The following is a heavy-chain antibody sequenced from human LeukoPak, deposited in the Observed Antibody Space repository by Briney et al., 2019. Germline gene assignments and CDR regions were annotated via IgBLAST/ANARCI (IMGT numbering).Heavy chain of an antibody. J-gene: IGHJ4*02. V-gene: IGHV3-23*01. Sequence: GGSLRLSCAASGFTFSSYAMRWVRQAPGKGLQWVSAISGDGVSAFYADSVKGRFTISRDNSKNTLYLQMNSLRAEDTAVYYCAKDASEMATCDYWGQGTLVTVSS. D-gene: IGHD5-24*01. CDR2: ISGDGVSA. CDR3: AKDASEMATCDY. CDR1: GFTFSSYA.